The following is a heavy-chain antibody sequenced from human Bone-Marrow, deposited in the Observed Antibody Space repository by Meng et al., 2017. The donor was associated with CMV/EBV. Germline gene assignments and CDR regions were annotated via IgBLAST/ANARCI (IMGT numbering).Heavy chain of an antibody. J-gene: IGHJ4*02. Sequence: GESLKISCKGSGYSFTSYWIGWVRQMPGKGLEWMGIIYPGDSDTRYSPSFQGQVTISADKSISTAYLQWSSLKASDTAMYYCARNYYDSSGYYYLFDYWGQGTLVTVSS. CDR1: GYSFTSYW. V-gene: IGHV5-51*01. CDR2: IYPGDSDT. D-gene: IGHD3-22*01. CDR3: ARNYYDSSGYYYLFDY.